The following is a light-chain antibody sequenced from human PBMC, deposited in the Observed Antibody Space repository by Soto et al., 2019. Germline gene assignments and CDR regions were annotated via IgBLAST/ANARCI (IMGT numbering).Light chain of an antibody. CDR1: NSDVGSYNY. Sequence: QSALTQPASVSGSPGQSITISCTGSNSDVGSYNYVSWYQQHPGKAPILMIYEVDNRPSGVPNRFSGSKSGNTASLTISGVQPEDEADYYCSSYTSTTTPVLFGGGTKVTVL. CDR3: SSYTSTTTPVL. J-gene: IGLJ2*01. V-gene: IGLV2-14*01. CDR2: EVD.